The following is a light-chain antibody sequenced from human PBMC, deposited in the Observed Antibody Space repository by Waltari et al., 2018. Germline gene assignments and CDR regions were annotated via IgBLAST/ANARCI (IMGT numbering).Light chain of an antibody. V-gene: IGKV3-20*01. CDR3: QNYVRLPAT. CDR2: NTY. CDR1: QSVARA. J-gene: IGKJ1*01. Sequence: EIVLTQSPGTLSLSPGERATLSSRASQSVARALAWYQQKPGQPPRLLIYNTYTRATGVPDRFSGGGSGTDFSLTISRLEPEDFAVYYCQNYVRLPATFGQGTKVEIK.